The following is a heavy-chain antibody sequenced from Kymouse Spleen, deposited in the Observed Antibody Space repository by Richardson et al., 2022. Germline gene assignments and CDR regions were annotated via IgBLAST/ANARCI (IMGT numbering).Heavy chain of an antibody. Sequence: QVQLQQWGAGLLKPSETLSLTCAVYGGSFSGYYWSWIRQPPGKGLEWIGEINHSGSTNYNPSLKSRVTISVDTSKNQFSLKLSSVTAADTAVYYCARGDGSGSYCHFDYWGQGTLVTVSS. V-gene: IGHV4-34*01. CDR1: GGSFSGYY. CDR3: ARGDGSGSYCHFDY. D-gene: IGHD3-10*01. J-gene: IGHJ4*02. CDR2: INHSGST.